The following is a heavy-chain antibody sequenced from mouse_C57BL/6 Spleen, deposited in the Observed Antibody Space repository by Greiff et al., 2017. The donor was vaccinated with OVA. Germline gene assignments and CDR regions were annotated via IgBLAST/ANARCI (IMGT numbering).Heavy chain of an antibody. Sequence: QVQLQQPGAELVKPGASVKLSCKASGYTFTSYWMHWVKQRPGQGLEWIGMIHPNSGSTNYNEKFKSKATLTVDKSSSTAYMQLSSLTSEDSAVYYCARSEYDYVYYAMDYWGQGTSVTVSS. CDR2: IHPNSGST. J-gene: IGHJ4*01. CDR1: GYTFTSYW. V-gene: IGHV1-64*01. D-gene: IGHD2-4*01. CDR3: ARSEYDYVYYAMDY.